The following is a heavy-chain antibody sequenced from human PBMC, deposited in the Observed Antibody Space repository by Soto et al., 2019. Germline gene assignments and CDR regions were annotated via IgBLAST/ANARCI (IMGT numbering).Heavy chain of an antibody. D-gene: IGHD3-22*01. CDR3: ARHLYDNRHYLDALDV. Sequence: GESLKISCNVSGYSFTSFWISWVRQMPEKGLEWMGRLDPADSFTNYSPSFQGHVTISVDKSINTAYLQWSSLKASDTAIYYCARHLYDNRHYLDALDVWGQGTTVTVSS. V-gene: IGHV5-10-1*01. J-gene: IGHJ3*01. CDR2: LDPADSFT. CDR1: GYSFTSFW.